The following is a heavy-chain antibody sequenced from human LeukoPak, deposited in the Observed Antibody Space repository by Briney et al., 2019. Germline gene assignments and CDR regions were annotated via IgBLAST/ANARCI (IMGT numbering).Heavy chain of an antibody. V-gene: IGHV1-2*02. Sequence: ASVKVSCKASGYTFTGYYMHWVRQAPGQGLEWMGWIDPNSGGTNYAQKFQGRVTMTRDTSISTAHMELSKLRSDDTAVYYCARDLRSGRDYWGQGTLVTVSS. D-gene: IGHD3-10*01. CDR3: ARDLRSGRDY. CDR1: GYTFTGYY. CDR2: IDPNSGGT. J-gene: IGHJ4*02.